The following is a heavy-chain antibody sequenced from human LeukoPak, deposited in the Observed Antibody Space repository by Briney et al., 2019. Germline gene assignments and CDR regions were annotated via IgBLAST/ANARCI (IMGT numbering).Heavy chain of an antibody. CDR1: GFTFSMYG. CDR2: VRYDGSNE. Sequence: GGSLRLSCAASGFTFSMYGMHWVRQAPGKGLEWVAFVRYDGSNEWYADSVKARFTISRDNAKNSLYLQMNSLRAEDTAVYYCAREGDVVVLAAMGPDIPTVDYWGQGTLVTVSS. D-gene: IGHD2-2*01. J-gene: IGHJ4*02. V-gene: IGHV3-30*02. CDR3: AREGDVVVLAAMGPDIPTVDY.